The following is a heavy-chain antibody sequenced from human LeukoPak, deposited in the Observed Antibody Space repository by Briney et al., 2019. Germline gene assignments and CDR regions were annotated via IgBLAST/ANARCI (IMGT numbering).Heavy chain of an antibody. CDR2: IWYDGSNK. Sequence: QAGGSLRLSCAASGFTFSSYGMQWVRQAPGKGLVWVAVIWYDGSNKYYAVSVKGRFTISRDNSKNTLYLQMNSLRAEDTAVYYCARGLPLLDYWGQGTLVTVSS. CDR3: ARGLPLLDY. V-gene: IGHV3-33*01. CDR1: GFTFSSYG. J-gene: IGHJ4*02. D-gene: IGHD4-11*01.